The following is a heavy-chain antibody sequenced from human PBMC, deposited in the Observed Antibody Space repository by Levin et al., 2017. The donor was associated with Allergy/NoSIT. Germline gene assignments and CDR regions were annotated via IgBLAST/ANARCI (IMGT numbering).Heavy chain of an antibody. J-gene: IGHJ6*02. CDR2: IYSGGST. Sequence: LSLPCAASGFTISRNYMSWVRQAPGRGLECVSVIYSGGSTYYADSVKGRFTISRDNSKNILYLQMNSLRAEDTAVYYCARDHYDILTGYYRGYGMDVWGQGTTVTVSS. CDR1: GFTISRNY. CDR3: ARDHYDILTGYYRGYGMDV. D-gene: IGHD3-9*01. V-gene: IGHV3-53*01.